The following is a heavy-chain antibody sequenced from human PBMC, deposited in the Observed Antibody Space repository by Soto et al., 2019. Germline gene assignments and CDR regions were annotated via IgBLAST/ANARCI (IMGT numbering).Heavy chain of an antibody. CDR3: ARRGYSYGNFDY. V-gene: IGHV4-34*01. D-gene: IGHD5-18*01. J-gene: IGHJ4*02. CDR2: INHSGST. CDR1: GGSFSGYY. Sequence: SETLSLTCAVYGGSFSGYYWSWIRQPPGKGLEWIGEINHSGSTNYNPSLKSRVTISVDTSKNQFSLKLSSVTAADTAVYYCARRGYSYGNFDYWGQGTLVTVSS.